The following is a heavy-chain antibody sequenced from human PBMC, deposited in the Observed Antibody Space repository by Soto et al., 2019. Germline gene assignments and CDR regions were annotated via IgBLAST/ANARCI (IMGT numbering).Heavy chain of an antibody. V-gene: IGHV3-23*01. CDR3: AKAPRWTGTSRY. Sequence: GGSLRLSCVASGFTFSSYAMSWVRQAPGKGLEWVSAISGSGGTTYYADSVRDRFSISRDNSKNTLYLQMNSLRAEDTAVHYCAKAPRWTGTSRYWGQGTLVTVSS. J-gene: IGHJ4*01. CDR1: GFTFSSYA. CDR2: ISGSGGTT. D-gene: IGHD1-7*01.